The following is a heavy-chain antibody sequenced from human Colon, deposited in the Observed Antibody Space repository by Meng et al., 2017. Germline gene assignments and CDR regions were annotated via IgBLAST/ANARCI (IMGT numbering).Heavy chain of an antibody. V-gene: IGHV3-74*01. Sequence: EVEVVGSGGGLVQPGGALTLSCAASGLTFSNSWMNWVRQVPGKRLVWVSEISPDGSTTVYADSVKGRFTISKDNAKNTLYLQMNSLGAGDTAGYYCARDLYRAYDYWGQGTLVTVSS. CDR3: ARDLYRAYDY. CDR1: GLTFSNSW. J-gene: IGHJ4*02. D-gene: IGHD3-16*02. CDR2: ISPDGSTT.